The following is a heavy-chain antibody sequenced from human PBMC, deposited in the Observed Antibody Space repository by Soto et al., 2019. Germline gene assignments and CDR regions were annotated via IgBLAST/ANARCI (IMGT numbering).Heavy chain of an antibody. Sequence: PVKVACKASGGTFSSYAISWVRQAPGQGLEWMGGIIPIFGTANYAQKFQGRVTITADESTSTAYMELSSLRSEDTAAYYCARDYSNLYSSHAFDIWGQGTMVMVSS. CDR3: ARDYSNLYSSHAFDI. J-gene: IGHJ3*02. CDR2: IIPIFGTA. V-gene: IGHV1-69*13. D-gene: IGHD6-19*01. CDR1: GGTFSSYA.